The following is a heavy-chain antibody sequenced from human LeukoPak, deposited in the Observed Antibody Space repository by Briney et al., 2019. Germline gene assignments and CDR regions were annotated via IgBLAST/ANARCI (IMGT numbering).Heavy chain of an antibody. Sequence: GASLRLSLAAAGFSFSSYSMHWVRQAPGRRPWRVAVISYDGSTKYYADSVNGRFTISRDNSKHTLYLQMNSLGAEDTAVYYWAKDDGYSGYVDWGQGTLVTVSS. V-gene: IGHV3-30*18. J-gene: IGHJ4*02. CDR3: AKDDGYSGYVD. CDR1: GFSFSSYS. CDR2: ISYDGSTK. D-gene: IGHD5-12*01.